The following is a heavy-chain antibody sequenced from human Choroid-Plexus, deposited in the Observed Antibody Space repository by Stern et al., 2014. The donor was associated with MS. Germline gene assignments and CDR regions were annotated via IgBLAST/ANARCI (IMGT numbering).Heavy chain of an antibody. CDR1: GFTFGSCA. CDR3: AKDRHYLTYFFDH. CDR2: VSYDGSNK. Sequence: VQLEESGGGVVQPGRPLRLSCVASGFTFGSCAMHWVCQAPGKGLEWVAGVSYDGSNKYYADSVKGRFTISRDNSQNTLYMQMSSLRPEDTAVYYCAKDRHYLTYFFDHWGQGSLVTVSS. J-gene: IGHJ5*02. D-gene: IGHD2/OR15-2a*01. V-gene: IGHV3-30*18.